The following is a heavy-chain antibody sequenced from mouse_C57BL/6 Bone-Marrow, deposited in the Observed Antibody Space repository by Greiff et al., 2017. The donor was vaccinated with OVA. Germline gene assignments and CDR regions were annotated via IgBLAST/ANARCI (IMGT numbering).Heavy chain of an antibody. Sequence: QVQLQQPGAELVKPGASVKMSCKASGYTFTSYWITWVKQRPGQGLEWIGDIYPGSGSTKYNEKFKSKATLTVDTSSSTAYMQLISLTSEDSAVYYCAKRGAYYAMDYWGQGTSVTVSS. CDR2: IYPGSGST. CDR3: AKRGAYYAMDY. V-gene: IGHV1-55*01. J-gene: IGHJ4*01. CDR1: GYTFTSYW.